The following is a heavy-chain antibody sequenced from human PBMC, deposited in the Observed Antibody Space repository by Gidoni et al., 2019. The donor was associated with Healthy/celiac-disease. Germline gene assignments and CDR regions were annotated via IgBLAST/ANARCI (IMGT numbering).Heavy chain of an antibody. Sequence: EVQLVASGGGLVQPGGSLRLSCSASGFTFSSYSMNWVRQAPGKGLEWVSYISSSSSTIYYADSVKGRFTISRDNAKNSLYLQMNSLRAEDTAVYYCARDQGYFDLWGRGTLVTVSS. CDR1: GFTFSSYS. J-gene: IGHJ2*01. CDR3: ARDQGYFDL. CDR2: ISSSSSTI. V-gene: IGHV3-48*01.